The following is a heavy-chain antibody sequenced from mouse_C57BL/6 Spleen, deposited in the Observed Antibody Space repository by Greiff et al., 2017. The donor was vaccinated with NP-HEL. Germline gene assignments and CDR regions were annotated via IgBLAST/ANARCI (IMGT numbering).Heavy chain of an antibody. CDR3: ARLGDYGSSYGY. V-gene: IGHV1-52*01. Sequence: QVQLQQPGAELVRPGSSVKLSCKASGYTFTSYWMHWVKQRPIQGLEWIGNIDPSDSETHYNQKFKDKATLTVDKSSSTAYMQLSSLTSEDSAVYYCARLGDYGSSYGYWGQGTTLTVSS. CDR1: GYTFTSYW. CDR2: IDPSDSET. D-gene: IGHD1-1*01. J-gene: IGHJ2*01.